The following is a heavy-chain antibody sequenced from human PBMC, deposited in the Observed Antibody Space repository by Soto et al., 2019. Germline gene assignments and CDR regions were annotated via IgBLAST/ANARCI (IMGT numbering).Heavy chain of an antibody. J-gene: IGHJ6*02. Sequence: QVQLVESGGGVVQPGRSLRLSCAASGFTFSSYGMHWVRQAPGKGLEWVALVWYDGGNKYYADSVKGRFTISRANSKITLYLQMNSVRDEATAVYCCGRATGYSGNDYVFYYGMDVWGQGTTVTVSS. CDR1: GFTFSSYG. V-gene: IGHV3-33*01. CDR2: VWYDGGNK. CDR3: GRATGYSGNDYVFYYGMDV. D-gene: IGHD5-12*01.